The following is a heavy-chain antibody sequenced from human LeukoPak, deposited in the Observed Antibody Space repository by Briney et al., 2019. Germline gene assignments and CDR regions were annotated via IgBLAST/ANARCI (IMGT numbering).Heavy chain of an antibody. CDR1: GGTFSSYA. D-gene: IGHD3-10*01. V-gene: IGHV1-69*04. Sequence: SVKVSCKASGGTFSSYAISWVRQAPGQGLEWMGRIIPILGIANYAQKFQGRVTITADKSTSTAYMELSSLRSEDTAVYYCARAHYYGSGSYYGFIYWGQGALVTVSS. CDR3: ARAHYYGSGSYYGFIY. CDR2: IIPILGIA. J-gene: IGHJ4*02.